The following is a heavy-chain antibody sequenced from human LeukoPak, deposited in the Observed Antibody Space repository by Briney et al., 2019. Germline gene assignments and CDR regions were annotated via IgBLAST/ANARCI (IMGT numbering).Heavy chain of an antibody. CDR3: ARGGIAARPVDY. CDR1: GFTVSSNY. J-gene: IGHJ4*02. V-gene: IGHV3-53*01. D-gene: IGHD6-6*01. Sequence: QTGGSLRLSCAASGFTVSSNYMSWVRQAPGKGLEWVSVIYSGGTTYYSDSVRGRFTISRDNSKNTLYLQMNSLTADDTALYHCARGGIAARPVDYWGQGTLVTVSS. CDR2: IYSGGTT.